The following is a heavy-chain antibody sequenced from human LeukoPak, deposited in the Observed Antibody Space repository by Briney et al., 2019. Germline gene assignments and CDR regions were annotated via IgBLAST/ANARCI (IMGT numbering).Heavy chain of an antibody. CDR1: GFTVSSNY. J-gene: IGHJ4*02. V-gene: IGHV3-66*01. CDR3: ARDRYSGSLDY. CDR2: IYSGGST. D-gene: IGHD1-26*01. Sequence: GGSLRLSCAASGFTVSSNYMSWVRQAPGKGLEWVSVIYSGGSTSYAVSVKGRFTISRDNSKNTLYLQMNSLRAEDTAVYYCARDRYSGSLDYWGQGTLVTVSS.